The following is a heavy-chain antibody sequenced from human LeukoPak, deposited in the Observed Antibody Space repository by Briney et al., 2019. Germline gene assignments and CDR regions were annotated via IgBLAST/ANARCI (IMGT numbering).Heavy chain of an antibody. V-gene: IGHV3-15*01. CDR2: IKSKTDGGTT. CDR1: GFTFSSYW. J-gene: IGHJ6*03. CDR3: TTLGYGSGSYSNYYYYYYYMDV. Sequence: GGSLRLSCAASGFTFSSYWMSWVRQAPGKGLEWVGRIKSKTDGGTTDYAAPVKGRFTISRDDSKNTLYLQMNSLKTEDTAVYYCTTLGYGSGSYSNYYYYYYYMDVWGKGTTVTVSS. D-gene: IGHD3-10*01.